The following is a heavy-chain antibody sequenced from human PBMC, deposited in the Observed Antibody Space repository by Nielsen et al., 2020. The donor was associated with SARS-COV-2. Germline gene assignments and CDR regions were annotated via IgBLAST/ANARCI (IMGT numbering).Heavy chain of an antibody. CDR2: ISGSGART. CDR3: ARALGFANLGRRIVPDAYTAFDL. J-gene: IGHJ3*01. CDR1: DFTFSSYA. V-gene: IGHV3-23*01. Sequence: GGSLRLSCVGSDFTFSSYAMTWVRQVPGKGLEWLSAISGSGARTYYADSVEGRFTISRDNSKNTLYLQMNSLRVEDTAKYYCARALGFANLGRRIVPDAYTAFDLWGLGTMVTVSS. D-gene: IGHD1-26*01.